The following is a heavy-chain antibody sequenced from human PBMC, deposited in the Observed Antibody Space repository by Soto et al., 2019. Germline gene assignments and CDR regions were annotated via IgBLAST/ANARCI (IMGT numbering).Heavy chain of an antibody. D-gene: IGHD3-22*01. CDR1: GFTFSSYS. Sequence: EVQLVESGGGLVKPGGSLRLSCAASGFTFSSYSMNWVRQAPGQGLEWVSSISSSSSYIYYADSVKGRFTSSRDNAKNSLYRQMNSLRAEDTAVYYCARALVGYYYDSSALDYWGQGTLVTVSS. CDR3: ARALVGYYYDSSALDY. CDR2: ISSSSSYI. J-gene: IGHJ4*02. V-gene: IGHV3-21*01.